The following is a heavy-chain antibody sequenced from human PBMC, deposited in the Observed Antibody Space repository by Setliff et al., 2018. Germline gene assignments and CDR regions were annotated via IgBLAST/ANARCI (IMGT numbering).Heavy chain of an antibody. J-gene: IGHJ1*01. CDR2: ISDTSAFI. CDR1: GLTLTPYT. D-gene: IGHD2-15*01. V-gene: IGHV3-21*06. Sequence: PGGSLRLSCAASGLTLTPYTMTWVRQAPGEGPEWVSSISDTSAFIYYADSVKGRFTISRDNAKNTLYLQMNSLRADDTAVYYCARASLGKFGSAVEYFHHWGQGTLVTVSS. CDR3: ARASLGKFGSAVEYFHH.